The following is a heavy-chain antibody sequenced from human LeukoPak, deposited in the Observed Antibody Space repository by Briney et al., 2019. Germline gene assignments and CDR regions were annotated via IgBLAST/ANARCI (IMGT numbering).Heavy chain of an antibody. J-gene: IGHJ4*02. CDR2: IYTSGST. D-gene: IGHD3-22*01. CDR3: ARDTYYYDSSGYWADY. Sequence: SETLSLTCTVSGYSISSGYYWSWIRQPAGKGLEWIGRIYTSGSTNYNPSLKSRVTMSVDTSKNQFSLKLSSVTAADTAVYYCARDTYYYDSSGYWADYWGQGTLVTVSS. V-gene: IGHV4-4*07. CDR1: GYSISSGYY.